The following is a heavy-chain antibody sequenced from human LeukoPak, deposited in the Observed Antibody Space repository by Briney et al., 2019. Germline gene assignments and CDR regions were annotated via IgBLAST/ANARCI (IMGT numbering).Heavy chain of an antibody. CDR1: GFTFDDYA. Sequence: GRSLRLSCAASGFTFDDYAMHWARQAPGKGLEWVSGISWNSGSIGYADSVKGRFTISRDNAKNSLYLQMNSLRGEDTALYYCAKGSRITMVRGENFDYWGQGTLVTVSS. J-gene: IGHJ4*02. D-gene: IGHD3-10*01. CDR2: ISWNSGSI. V-gene: IGHV3-9*01. CDR3: AKGSRITMVRGENFDY.